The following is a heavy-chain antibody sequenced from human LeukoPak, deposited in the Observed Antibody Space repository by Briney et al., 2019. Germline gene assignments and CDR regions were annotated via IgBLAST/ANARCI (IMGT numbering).Heavy chain of an antibody. CDR3: AKVATRYYDSSGYYSHYFDY. Sequence: GGSLRLSCAASGFTFDVYAMHWVRQAPGKGLEWVSGISWNSGSIGYADSVKGRLTISRDNAKNSLYLQMNSLRAEDMALYYCAKVATRYYDSSGYYSHYFDYWGQGTLVTVSS. CDR1: GFTFDVYA. CDR2: ISWNSGSI. V-gene: IGHV3-9*03. J-gene: IGHJ4*02. D-gene: IGHD3-22*01.